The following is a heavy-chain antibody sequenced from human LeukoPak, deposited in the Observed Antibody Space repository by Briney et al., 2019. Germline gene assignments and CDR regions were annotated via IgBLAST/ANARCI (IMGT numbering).Heavy chain of an antibody. J-gene: IGHJ4*02. CDR3: ATADKWEPLDY. D-gene: IGHD1-26*01. CDR1: GNSLSETS. CDR2: FEPEDGEP. Sequence: ASVKVSCKVSGNSLSETSIHWVRQAPGQWPEWMGGFEPEDGEPIFAQTFQGRLSMTEDTSTDTAHMELSSLTVEDTAVYYCATADKWEPLDYWGQGTLVTVSS. V-gene: IGHV1-24*01.